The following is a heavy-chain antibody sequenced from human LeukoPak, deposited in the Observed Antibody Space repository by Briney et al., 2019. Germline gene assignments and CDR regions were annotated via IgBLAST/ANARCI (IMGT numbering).Heavy chain of an antibody. D-gene: IGHD6-13*01. J-gene: IGHJ6*02. CDR3: AKYTGAGPLYGMDV. V-gene: IGHV3-48*03. CDR1: GFTFSACE. Sequence: GGSLRLSCAISGFTFSACELTWVRQAPGKGLEWVSYISRSGSTRYYADSVKGRFTISRDNSKNTLYLQMNSLRVEDTAVYYCAKYTGAGPLYGMDVWGQGTTVTVSS. CDR2: ISRSGSTR.